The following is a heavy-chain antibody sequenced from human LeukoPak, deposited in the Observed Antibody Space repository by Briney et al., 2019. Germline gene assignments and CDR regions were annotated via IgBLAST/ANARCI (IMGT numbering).Heavy chain of an antibody. V-gene: IGHV1-2*06. Sequence: ASVKVSCKASGFTFTGYYIHWVRQAPGHGLEWMGRVNPNSGDTNYAQNFQGRVTMTRDTSISTAYMELSGLRSDDTAVYYCERSYCGGDCYSDNWFDPWGQGTLVTVSS. D-gene: IGHD2-21*02. CDR2: VNPNSGDT. CDR3: ERSYCGGDCYSDNWFDP. J-gene: IGHJ5*02. CDR1: GFTFTGYY.